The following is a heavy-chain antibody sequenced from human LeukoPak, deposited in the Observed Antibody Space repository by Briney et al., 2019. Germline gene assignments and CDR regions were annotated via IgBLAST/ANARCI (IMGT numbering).Heavy chain of an antibody. CDR1: GFTFSSYG. Sequence: PGGSLRLSCAASGFTFSSYGMHWVRQAPGKGLEWVAFMRYDGSNKYYADSVKGRFTISRDNSKNTLYLQMNSLRAEDMAVYYCAKDRHPIIVVVPAATYFDYWGQGTLVTVSS. J-gene: IGHJ4*02. D-gene: IGHD2-2*01. CDR2: MRYDGSNK. CDR3: AKDRHPIIVVVPAATYFDY. V-gene: IGHV3-30*02.